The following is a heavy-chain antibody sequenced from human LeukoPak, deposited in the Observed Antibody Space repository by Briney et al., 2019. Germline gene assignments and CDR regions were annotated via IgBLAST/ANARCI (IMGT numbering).Heavy chain of an antibody. V-gene: IGHV3-21*01. D-gene: IGHD3-9*01. CDR1: GFTFSSYA. CDR2: ITSGSNYV. CDR3: ARDRSVVTGYYYFDF. Sequence: GGSLRLSCAASGFTFSSYAMNWVRQAPGKGLEWVSSITSGSNYVEYTDSVKGRFTISRDNAKNSLYLQMNSLRAEDTAVYFCARDRSVVTGYYYFDFWGHGTLVTVSS. J-gene: IGHJ4*01.